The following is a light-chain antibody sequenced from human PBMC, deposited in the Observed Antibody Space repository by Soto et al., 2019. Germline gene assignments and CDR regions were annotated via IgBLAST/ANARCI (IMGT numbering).Light chain of an antibody. CDR3: QQRSSWPRT. J-gene: IGKJ1*01. CDR1: QSVSTF. V-gene: IGKV3-11*01. Sequence: EIVLTQSPDTLSLSPGGRATLSCRASQSVSTFLAWYQLKPGQAPRLLIYDASNRASGIPARFSGSGSGTDFTLTISSLEPEDFALYYCQQRSSWPRTFGQGTKVDIK. CDR2: DAS.